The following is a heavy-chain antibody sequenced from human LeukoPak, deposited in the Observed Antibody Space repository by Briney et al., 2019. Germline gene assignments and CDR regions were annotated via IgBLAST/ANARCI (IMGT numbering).Heavy chain of an antibody. CDR3: AKPPSGAFGELFGNWFDP. CDR2: ISGSGGST. D-gene: IGHD3-10*01. CDR1: GFTFSSYA. V-gene: IGHV3-23*01. J-gene: IGHJ5*02. Sequence: HPGGSLRLSCAASGFTFSSYAMSWVRQAPGKGLEWVSAISGSGGSTYYADSVKGRFTISRDNSKNTLYLQMNSLRAEDTAVYYCAKPPSGAFGELFGNWFDPWGQGTLVTVSS.